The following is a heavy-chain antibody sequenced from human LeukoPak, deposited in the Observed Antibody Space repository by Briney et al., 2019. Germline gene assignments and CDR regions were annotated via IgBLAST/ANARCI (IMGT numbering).Heavy chain of an antibody. J-gene: IGHJ5*02. CDR3: ARSLRPASFDP. V-gene: IGHV3-11*04. CDR2: ISSTSHTI. CDR1: GFIFSDYY. Sequence: GGSLRLSCAAPGFIFSDYYMNWLRQAPGKGLEWLSFISSTSHTISYADSVKGRFTISRDNANNSLYLQMNSLRAEDTAVYYCARSLRPASFDPWGQGTMVTVSS.